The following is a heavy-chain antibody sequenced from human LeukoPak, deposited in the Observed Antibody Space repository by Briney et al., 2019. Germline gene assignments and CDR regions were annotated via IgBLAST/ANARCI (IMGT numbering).Heavy chain of an antibody. CDR3: ARGSVPRYSYGLADY. V-gene: IGHV3-21*01. CDR1: GFTFSSYS. Sequence: GGSLRRSCAASGFTFSSYSMNWVRQAPGKGLEGVSSISSSSSYIYYADSGKGRFTISRDNANNSLYLPMNSLRAEDTAVYSCARGSVPRYSYGLADYWGQGTLVTVSS. J-gene: IGHJ4*02. CDR2: ISSSSSYI. D-gene: IGHD5-18*01.